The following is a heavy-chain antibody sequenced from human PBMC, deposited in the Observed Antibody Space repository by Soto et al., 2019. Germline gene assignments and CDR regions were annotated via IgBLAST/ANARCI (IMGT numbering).Heavy chain of an antibody. CDR1: CGSLSSYY. Sequence: SDTLSLTCTVSCGSLSSYYWSRTRQPPGKGLEWIGYIYYSGSTNYNPSLKSRITINPDTSNNQLSLQLNSVTPDDTAVYYCERLIGNSWLDSWGQGTLVTVSS. CDR3: ERLIGNSWLDS. CDR2: IYYSGST. J-gene: IGHJ5*01. V-gene: IGHV4-59*08.